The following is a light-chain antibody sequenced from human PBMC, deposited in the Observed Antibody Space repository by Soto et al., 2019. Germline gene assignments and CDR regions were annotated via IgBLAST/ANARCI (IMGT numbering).Light chain of an antibody. Sequence: QSVLTQPRSVSGSPGQSVTISCTGTSSDVGGHNYVSWYQQQPGKAPKLIIYDVTKRPSGVPDRFSGSKSGNTASLTISGLQAEDEADYYCCSYAGSNISVFGGGTKLTVL. V-gene: IGLV2-11*01. CDR2: DVT. CDR3: CSYAGSNISV. CDR1: SSDVGGHNY. J-gene: IGLJ2*01.